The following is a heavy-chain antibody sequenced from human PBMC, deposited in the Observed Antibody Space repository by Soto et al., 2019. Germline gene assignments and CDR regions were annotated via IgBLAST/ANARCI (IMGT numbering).Heavy chain of an antibody. J-gene: IGHJ6*02. CDR3: AKTKASAAAGTRGEYYYYYGMDV. CDR2: ISYDGSNK. CDR1: GFTFSSYG. D-gene: IGHD6-13*01. Sequence: PGGSLRLSCAASGFTFSSYGMHWVRQAPGKGLEWVAVISYDGSNKYYADSVKGRFTISRVNSKNTLYLQMNSLRAEDTAVYYCAKTKASAAAGTRGEYYYYYGMDVWGQGTTVTVSS. V-gene: IGHV3-30*18.